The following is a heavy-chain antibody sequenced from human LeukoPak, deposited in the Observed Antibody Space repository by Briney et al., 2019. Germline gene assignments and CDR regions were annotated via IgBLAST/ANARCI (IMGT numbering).Heavy chain of an antibody. Sequence: GGPLRLSCAASGFTFSSYAMSWVRQAPGKGLEWVSAISGSGGSTYYADSVKGRFTISRDNSKNTLYLQMNSLRAEDTAVYYCAKESVGYSGYDSSSYFDYWGQGTLVTVSS. J-gene: IGHJ4*02. CDR2: ISGSGGST. CDR3: AKESVGYSGYDSSSYFDY. CDR1: GFTFSSYA. D-gene: IGHD5-12*01. V-gene: IGHV3-23*01.